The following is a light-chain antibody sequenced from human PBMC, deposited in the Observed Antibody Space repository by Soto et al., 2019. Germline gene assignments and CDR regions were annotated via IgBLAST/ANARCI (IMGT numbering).Light chain of an antibody. V-gene: IGKV1-17*03. J-gene: IGKJ1*01. CDR1: QGIGNY. CDR2: GAS. CDR3: QQYHTYRT. Sequence: DIQMTQSPSAMSASVGDRVTITCRASQGIGNYLAWFQQKPGEVPKRLIYGASSLQSGVPSRFSGSTSGTEFTLTISSLQPDDFATYYCQQYHTYRTFGQGTKV.